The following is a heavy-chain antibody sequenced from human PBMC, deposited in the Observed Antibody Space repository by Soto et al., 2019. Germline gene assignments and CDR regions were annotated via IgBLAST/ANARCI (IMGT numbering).Heavy chain of an antibody. D-gene: IGHD1-26*01. Sequence: PSQTLSLTCVISGDSVSSNSAAWNWIRQSPSRGLEWLGRTYYRSRWYNDYAVSVRSRITVNADTSKNQFSLHLNSVTPEDTAVYYCAREGRVVGATYYYYGMDVWGQGTTVTVSS. V-gene: IGHV6-1*01. CDR2: TYYRSRWYN. J-gene: IGHJ6*02. CDR1: GDSVSSNSAA. CDR3: AREGRVVGATYYYYGMDV.